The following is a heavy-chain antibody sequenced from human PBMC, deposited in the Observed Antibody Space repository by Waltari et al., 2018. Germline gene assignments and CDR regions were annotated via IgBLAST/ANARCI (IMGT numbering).Heavy chain of an antibody. J-gene: IGHJ3*01. CDR1: GFTFSSYG. CDR3: AKASYYYDSSGYYDT. CDR2: IWYDGSNK. Sequence: QVQLVESGGGVVQPGRSLRLSCAASGFTFSSYGMHWVRQAPGKGLEWVAVIWYDGSNKYYADAVKGRFTISRDNSKNTLYLQMNSLRAEDTAMYYCAKASYYYDSSGYYDTWGQGTMVTVSS. D-gene: IGHD3-22*01. V-gene: IGHV3-30*18.